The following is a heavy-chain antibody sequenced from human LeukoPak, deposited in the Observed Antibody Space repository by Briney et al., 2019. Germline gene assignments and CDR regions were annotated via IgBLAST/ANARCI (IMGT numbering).Heavy chain of an antibody. J-gene: IGHJ5*02. V-gene: IGHV4-59*01. Sequence: SETLSLTCTVSGGSISRYFWSWVRQPPGRGLEWIGYIYYSGSTNYNPSLKTRVTMSVDTSKNQFSLKLSSVTAADTAVYYCARGSEGWFDHWGQGTLVTVSS. CDR3: ARGSEGWFDH. CDR2: IYYSGST. CDR1: GGSISRYF. D-gene: IGHD6-19*01.